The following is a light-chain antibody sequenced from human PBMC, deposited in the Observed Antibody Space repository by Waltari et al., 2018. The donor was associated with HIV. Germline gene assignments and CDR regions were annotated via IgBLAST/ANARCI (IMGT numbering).Light chain of an antibody. Sequence: QPVVTHEPSLTVSPGETVILTCASSTGVVTRGHCPYWFQVRPGHAPKTLIFDSNNRYSWTNDRLAGSLVGGKDEMKMTGDKNEDEDKYYCLINYGEEVVLGGG. V-gene: IGLV7-46*01. J-gene: IGLJ2*01. CDR1: TGVVTRGHC. CDR3: LINYGEEVV. CDR2: DSN.